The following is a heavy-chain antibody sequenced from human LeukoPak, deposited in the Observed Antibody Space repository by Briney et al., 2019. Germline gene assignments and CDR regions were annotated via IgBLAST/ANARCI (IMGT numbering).Heavy chain of an antibody. V-gene: IGHV4-34*01. CDR1: GGSFSDYY. CDR2: INHSGST. CDR3: ARGQWLRVNYFDY. J-gene: IGHJ4*02. Sequence: SETLSLTCAVYGGSFSDYYWSWIRQPPGEGLEWIGEINHSGSTNYNPSLKSRVTISVDTSKNQFSLKLSSMTAADTAVYFCARGQWLRVNYFDYWGQGTLVTVSS. D-gene: IGHD5-12*01.